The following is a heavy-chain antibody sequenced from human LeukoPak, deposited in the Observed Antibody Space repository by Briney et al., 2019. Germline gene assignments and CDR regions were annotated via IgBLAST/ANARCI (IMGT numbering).Heavy chain of an antibody. J-gene: IGHJ5*02. V-gene: IGHV3-9*03. CDR3: AKGGSNGWYADH. CDR1: RFTFDDYS. Sequence: GGSLRLSCVGSRFTFDDYSMHWVRQAPGKGLEWVSGISWNSATIAYADSVKGRFTISRDNAKNSLYLQMNSLRPEDMALYYCAKGGSNGWYADHWGQGTLVTVSS. D-gene: IGHD6-19*01. CDR2: ISWNSATI.